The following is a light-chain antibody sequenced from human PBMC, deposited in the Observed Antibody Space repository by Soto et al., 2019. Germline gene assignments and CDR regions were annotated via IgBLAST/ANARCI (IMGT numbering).Light chain of an antibody. CDR1: LRLSTN. J-gene: IGKJ1*01. V-gene: IGKV3D-15*01. CDR3: QQYYNWPRT. Sequence: EIVMTQSPVTLSVSPGETATLYCRASLRLSTNLAWYQQRPGQAPRLLIYGASTRATGIPARFSGSGSGTEFTLTISSLQSEDFAVYYCQQYYNWPRTFGQGTKVDIK. CDR2: GAS.